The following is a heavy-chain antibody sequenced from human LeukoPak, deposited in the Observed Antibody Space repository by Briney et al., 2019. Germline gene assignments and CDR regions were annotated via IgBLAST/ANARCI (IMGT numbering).Heavy chain of an antibody. CDR1: GYSFTIYL. CDR3: ARQRGASGTVNWFDP. V-gene: IGHV5-51*01. Sequence: GGALKISCVTFGYSFTIYLIGWVRPRPGAGLEWGGCIYPGYSDTRISAPFQGQVALSPDRSIRTAYSKWNRLKASDTGMYYCARQRGASGTVNWFDPWGQGTLVTVSS. J-gene: IGHJ5*02. D-gene: IGHD3-10*01. CDR2: IYPGYSDT.